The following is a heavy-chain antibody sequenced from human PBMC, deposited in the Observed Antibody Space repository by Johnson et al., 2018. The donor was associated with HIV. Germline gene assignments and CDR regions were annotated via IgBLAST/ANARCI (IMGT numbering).Heavy chain of an antibody. J-gene: IGHJ3*02. V-gene: IGHV3-30*04. D-gene: IGHD2-8*02. Sequence: QVQLVESGGGVVQPGRSLRLSCAASGFTFSSYAMHWVRQAPGKGLEWVGVISYDGSYKYYADSVKGRFTISRDNSKSTLYLQMNSLKAEDTAVYYWARVRTGRENAFDIWRQGTMVTVSS. CDR2: ISYDGSYK. CDR3: ARVRTGRENAFDI. CDR1: GFTFSSYA.